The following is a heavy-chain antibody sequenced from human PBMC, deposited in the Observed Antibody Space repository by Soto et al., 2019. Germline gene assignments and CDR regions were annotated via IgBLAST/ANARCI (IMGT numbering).Heavy chain of an antibody. CDR1: GGSISSSSYY. D-gene: IGHD6-19*01. CDR3: ARRGPYGSGWLDY. J-gene: IGHJ4*02. Sequence: SQTLSLTCTVSGGSISSSSYYWGWIRQPPGQGLEWIGSIFYSGSTYYNPSLKSRVTISVDTSKNQFSLKLSSVTAADTAVYYCARRGPYGSGWLDYWGQGTLVTVSS. V-gene: IGHV4-39*01. CDR2: IFYSGST.